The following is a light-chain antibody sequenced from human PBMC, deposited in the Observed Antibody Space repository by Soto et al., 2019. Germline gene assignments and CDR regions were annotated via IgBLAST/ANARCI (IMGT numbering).Light chain of an antibody. V-gene: IGLV1-40*01. CDR1: SSNIGAGYD. CDR2: GNS. Sequence: QSVLTQLPSVSGAPGQRVTISCTGSSSNIGAGYDVHWYQQLPGTAPKLLIYGNSNRPSGVPDRFSGSKSGTSASLAITGLQAEDEADYYCQSYDSSLSGAVFGGGTMLTVL. J-gene: IGLJ3*02. CDR3: QSYDSSLSGAV.